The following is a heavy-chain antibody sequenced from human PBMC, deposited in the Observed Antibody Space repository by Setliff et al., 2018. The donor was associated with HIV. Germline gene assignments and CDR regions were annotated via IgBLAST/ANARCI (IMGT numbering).Heavy chain of an antibody. J-gene: IGHJ4*02. CDR2: VNQRVTS. Sequence: SETLSLTCAVNSGSFGSYYWSWLRQSPGKGLEWIGEVNQRVTSNYNPSLKSRVPMSIEESKGQFSLKLSSVTAADTAVYFCARDKGGGYFDSWGQGTLVTVSS. D-gene: IGHD3-16*01. V-gene: IGHV4-34*01. CDR3: ARDKGGGYFDS. CDR1: SGSFGSYY.